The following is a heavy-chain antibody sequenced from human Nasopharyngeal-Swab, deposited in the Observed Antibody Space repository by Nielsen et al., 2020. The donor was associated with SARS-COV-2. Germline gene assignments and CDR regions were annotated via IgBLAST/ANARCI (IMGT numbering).Heavy chain of an antibody. CDR3: ARRAARDGYNYEVDP. CDR1: GYSFTSYW. D-gene: IGHD5-24*01. V-gene: IGHV5-51*01. J-gene: IGHJ5*02. CDR2: IYPGDSDT. Sequence: GESLKISCKGSGYSFTSYWIGWMRQMPGKGLEWMGIIYPGDSDTRYSPAFHGRVIISADKSINTAYLQWTSLRASDTAVYYCARRAARDGYNYEVDPWGQGTLVTVSS.